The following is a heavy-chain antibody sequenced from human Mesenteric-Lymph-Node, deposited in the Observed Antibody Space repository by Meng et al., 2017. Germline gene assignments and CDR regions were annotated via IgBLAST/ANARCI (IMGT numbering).Heavy chain of an antibody. CDR2: IYYRSNWYS. V-gene: IGHV6-1*01. J-gene: IGHJ4*02. CDR3: AREWTDGYNFDN. CDR1: GDSVLSNSAA. D-gene: IGHD5-24*01. Sequence: VHLPLSGPRLVEPSQPLSLACAISGDSVLSNSAAWTWIRQSPSRGLEWLGRIYYRSNWYSNYAVSVESRITINPDTSKNQFSLQLKSVTPEDTAVYYCAREWTDGYNFDNWGQGDLVTVSS.